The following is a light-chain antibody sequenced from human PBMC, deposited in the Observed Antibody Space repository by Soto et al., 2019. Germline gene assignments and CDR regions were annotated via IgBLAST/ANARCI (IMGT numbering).Light chain of an antibody. CDR3: QQYDSSPLT. Sequence: EIVLTQSPGTLSLSPGERATLSCRASQSVTSSFLAWYQQKPGQAPRLLIYGASSRATGIPDRFSGSGSGTDFTLTISRLEPEDVAVYYCQQYDSSPLTFGGGTKVGIK. V-gene: IGKV3-20*01. J-gene: IGKJ4*01. CDR1: QSVTSSF. CDR2: GAS.